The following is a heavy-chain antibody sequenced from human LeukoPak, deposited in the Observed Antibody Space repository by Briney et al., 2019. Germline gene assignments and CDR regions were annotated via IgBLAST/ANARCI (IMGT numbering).Heavy chain of an antibody. Sequence: GGSLRLSCAASGFTFSSYGINWVRQAPGKGLEWVSSISTSSSYIYYADSVKGRFTISRDNAKNSLYLQMNSLRAEDAAVYYCAKTTDNYYYYYMDVWGKGTTVTVSS. CDR3: AKTTDNYYYYYMDV. V-gene: IGHV3-21*01. CDR1: GFTFSSYG. D-gene: IGHD4-17*01. CDR2: ISTSSSYI. J-gene: IGHJ6*03.